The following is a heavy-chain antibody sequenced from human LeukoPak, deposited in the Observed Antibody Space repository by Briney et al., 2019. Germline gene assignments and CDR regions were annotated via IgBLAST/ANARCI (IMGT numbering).Heavy chain of an antibody. Sequence: PSETLSLTCTVSGGSISSSSYYWGWIRQPPGKGLEWIGSIYYSGSTYYNPSLKSRVTISVDTSKNQFSLKLSSVTAADTAVYYCARHAPVVYPGDYYYYMDVWGKGTTVTVSS. CDR3: ARHAPVVYPGDYYYYMDV. D-gene: IGHD7-27*01. CDR2: IYYSGST. V-gene: IGHV4-39*01. J-gene: IGHJ6*03. CDR1: GGSISSSSYY.